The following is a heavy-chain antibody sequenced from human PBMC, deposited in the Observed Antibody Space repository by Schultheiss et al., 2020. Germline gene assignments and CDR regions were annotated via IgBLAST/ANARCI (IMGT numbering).Heavy chain of an antibody. CDR3: ARPLYDYVWGSPDS. CDR2: IASSRGTV. D-gene: IGHD3-16*01. J-gene: IGHJ4*02. Sequence: GGSLRLSCVASGFTFHTYAMNWVRQAPGKGLEWVAYIASSRGTVYYADSVKGRFTISRDNAKNSLYLQMSSLRAEDTAVYYCARPLYDYVWGSPDSWGRGTLVTVSS. V-gene: IGHV3-48*04. CDR1: GFTFHTYA.